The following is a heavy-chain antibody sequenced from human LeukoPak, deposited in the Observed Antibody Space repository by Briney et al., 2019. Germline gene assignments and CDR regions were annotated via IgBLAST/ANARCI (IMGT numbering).Heavy chain of an antibody. V-gene: IGHV4-39*01. D-gene: IGHD6-13*01. CDR1: GGSISSSSYY. CDR3: ARQYSSSWYFNAFDI. Sequence: SETLSLTCTVSGGSISSSSYYWGWIRQPPGKGLEWIGSIYYSGSTYYNPSLKSRVTISVDTSKSQFSLKLSSVTAADTAVYYCARQYSSSWYFNAFDIWGQGTMVTVSS. J-gene: IGHJ3*02. CDR2: IYYSGST.